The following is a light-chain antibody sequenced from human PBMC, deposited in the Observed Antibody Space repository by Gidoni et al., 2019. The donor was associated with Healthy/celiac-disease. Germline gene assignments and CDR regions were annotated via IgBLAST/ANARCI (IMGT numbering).Light chain of an antibody. CDR1: SSDVGSYNL. CDR3: CSYAGSSTSWV. J-gene: IGLJ3*02. CDR2: EGS. Sequence: QSALTQPASVSGSPGQSITISCTGTSSDVGSYNLLFSYQQHPGNAPKLLIYEGSKRPSGVSNRFSGSKSGNTAALTISGLQAEDEADYYCCSYAGSSTSWVFGGGTKLTVL. V-gene: IGLV2-23*01.